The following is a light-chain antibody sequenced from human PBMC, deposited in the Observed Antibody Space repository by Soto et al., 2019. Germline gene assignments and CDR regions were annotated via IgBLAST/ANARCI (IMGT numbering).Light chain of an antibody. CDR1: SSDVGGYNS. CDR2: DVS. V-gene: IGLV2-14*01. CDR3: SSYTSSSSYV. J-gene: IGLJ1*01. Sequence: QSALTQPASVSGSPEQSIPISCTGTSSDVGGYNSVSWYQQYPGKAPKLMIHDVSNRPSGGSNRFSGSKSGNTASLTISGLQAEDEADYYCSSYTSSSSYVFGSGTKLTVL.